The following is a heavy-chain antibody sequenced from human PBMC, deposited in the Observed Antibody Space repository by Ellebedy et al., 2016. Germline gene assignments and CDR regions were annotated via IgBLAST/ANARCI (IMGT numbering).Heavy chain of an antibody. Sequence: SETLSLTCTVSGGSISSSSYYWGWIRQPPGKGLEWIGSIYYSGSTYYNPSLKSRVTISVDTSKNQFSLKLSSVTAADTAVYYCAGLYCSSTSCPDDSWFDPWGQGTLVTVSS. CDR3: AGLYCSSTSCPDDSWFDP. V-gene: IGHV4-39*01. CDR1: GGSISSSSYY. D-gene: IGHD2-2*01. J-gene: IGHJ5*02. CDR2: IYYSGST.